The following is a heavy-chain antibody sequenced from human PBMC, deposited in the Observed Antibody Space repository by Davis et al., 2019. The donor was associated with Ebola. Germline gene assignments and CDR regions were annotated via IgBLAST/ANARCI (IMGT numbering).Heavy chain of an antibody. Sequence: GESLKISCAASGFTFNTYAFHWVRQAPGKGLEWVAVISYDGSTKYYAESVEGRFTISKDNSKNTLYLQMNSLRAEDTALYYCARVRGTGDPDYWGQGTLVTVSS. CDR1: GFTFNTYA. CDR2: ISYDGSTK. V-gene: IGHV3-30*14. D-gene: IGHD7-27*01. CDR3: ARVRGTGDPDY. J-gene: IGHJ4*02.